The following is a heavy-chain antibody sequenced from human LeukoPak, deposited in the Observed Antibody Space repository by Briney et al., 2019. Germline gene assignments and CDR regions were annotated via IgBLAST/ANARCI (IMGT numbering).Heavy chain of an antibody. J-gene: IGHJ5*02. CDR1: GYSFTSYW. V-gene: IGHV5-51*01. CDR3: ARFPYCTNGVCYGKNWFDP. Sequence: GESLKISCNGSGYSFTSYWIGWVRQMPGKGLEWMGIIYPGDSDTRYSPSFQGQVTISADKSISTAYLQWSSLKASDTAMYYCARFPYCTNGVCYGKNWFDPWGQGTLVTVFS. CDR2: IYPGDSDT. D-gene: IGHD2-8*01.